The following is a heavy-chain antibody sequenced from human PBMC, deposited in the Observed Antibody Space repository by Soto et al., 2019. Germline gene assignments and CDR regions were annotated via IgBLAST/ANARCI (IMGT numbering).Heavy chain of an antibody. D-gene: IGHD6-13*01. J-gene: IGHJ4*02. V-gene: IGHV1-18*01. CDR1: GDTFGSSA. CDR2: ISAIYGIT. CDR3: ARGNPPTYSNPVPTDY. Sequence: ASVKVSCKASGDTFGSSAISGVRQAPGLGLEWMGWISAIYGITNYAQKLQGRVTMTTDTSTSTAYMELRSLRSDDTAVYYCARGNPPTYSNPVPTDYWGQGTLVTVSS.